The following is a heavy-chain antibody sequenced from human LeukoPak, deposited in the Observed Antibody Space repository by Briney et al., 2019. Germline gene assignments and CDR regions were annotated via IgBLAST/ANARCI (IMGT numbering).Heavy chain of an antibody. CDR3: AKDDPHQRFDN. D-gene: IGHD2-2*01. J-gene: IGHJ4*02. CDR1: GYVFPSHW. CDR2: IEPDSDAT. Sequence: GASVKVSCKASGYVFPSHWLHWVRQAPGKGLEWVGYIEPDSDATDLAQRFQGRVTLTRDTSISTAYLELNGLTADDTAVYFCAKDDPHQRFDNWGQGTLVTVSS. V-gene: IGHV1-2*02.